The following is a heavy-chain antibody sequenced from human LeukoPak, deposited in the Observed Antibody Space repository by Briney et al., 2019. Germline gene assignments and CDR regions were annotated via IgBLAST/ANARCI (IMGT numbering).Heavy chain of an antibody. CDR3: ARAPEYCSGGSCYYYFDY. J-gene: IGHJ4*02. CDR2: IYTSGST. D-gene: IGHD2-15*01. CDR1: GGSISSGSYY. V-gene: IGHV4-61*02. Sequence: PSETLSLTCTVSGGSISSGSYYWGWIRQPAGKGLEWIGRIYTSGSTNYNPSLKSRVTISVDTSKNQFSLKLSSVTAADTAVYYCARAPEYCSGGSCYYYFDYWGQGTLVTVSS.